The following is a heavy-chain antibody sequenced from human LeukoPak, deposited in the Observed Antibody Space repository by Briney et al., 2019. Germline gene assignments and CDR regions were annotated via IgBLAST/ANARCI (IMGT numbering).Heavy chain of an antibody. CDR1: GGSFNGYY. J-gene: IGHJ3*01. CDR3: ARHLTGERAFDV. V-gene: IGHV4-34*12. D-gene: IGHD1-20*01. Sequence: SETLSLTXAVYGGSFNGYYWSWIRQPPGKGMEWIGEIIPRGSASYIPSLKSRVAISIDTSKNQFSLRLSAVTAADTAAYYCARHLTGERAFDVWGQGTVITVSS. CDR2: IIPRGSA.